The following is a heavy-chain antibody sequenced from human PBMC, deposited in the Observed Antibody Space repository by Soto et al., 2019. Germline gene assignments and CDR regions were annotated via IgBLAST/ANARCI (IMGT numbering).Heavy chain of an antibody. D-gene: IGHD3-10*01. CDR2: IYHSGST. V-gene: IGHV4-30-2*01. Sequence: PSETLSLTCDVSGDTISTGGYTWAWIRQPPGKGLEWIGEIYHSGSTNYNPSLKSRVTISVDKSKNQFSLKLGSVTAADTAVYYCARAVYYYDSGSYSYYFDYWGHGTLVTVSS. J-gene: IGHJ4*01. CDR3: ARAVYYYDSGSYSYYFDY. CDR1: GDTISTGGYT.